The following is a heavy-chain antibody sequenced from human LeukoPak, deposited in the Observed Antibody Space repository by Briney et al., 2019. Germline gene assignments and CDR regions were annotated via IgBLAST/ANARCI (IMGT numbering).Heavy chain of an antibody. Sequence: GGSLRLSCAASGFIFSSYSMNWVRQAPGKGLEWVSAISGSGGSTYYADSVKGRFTISRDNSKNTLYLQMNSLRAEDTAVYYCAKPSGSYHHFDYWGQGTLVTVSS. CDR3: AKPSGSYHHFDY. J-gene: IGHJ4*02. D-gene: IGHD1-26*01. CDR2: ISGSGGST. CDR1: GFIFSSYS. V-gene: IGHV3-23*01.